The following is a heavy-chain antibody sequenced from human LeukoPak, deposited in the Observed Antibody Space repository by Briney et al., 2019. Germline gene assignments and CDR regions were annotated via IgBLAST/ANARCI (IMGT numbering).Heavy chain of an antibody. CDR2: IIPILGIA. V-gene: IGHV1-69*10. CDR1: GCTFSSYA. Sequence: SVKVSCKASGCTFSSYAISWLRQAPGQGLEWMGRIIPILGIANYAQKFQGRVTITADKSTSTAYMELSSLRSEDTAVYYCARDDDSSGYYRPPDYWGQGTLVTVSS. D-gene: IGHD3-22*01. CDR3: ARDDDSSGYYRPPDY. J-gene: IGHJ4*02.